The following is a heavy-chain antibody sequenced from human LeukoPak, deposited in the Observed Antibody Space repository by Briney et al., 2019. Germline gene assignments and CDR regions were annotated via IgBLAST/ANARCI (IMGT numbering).Heavy chain of an antibody. CDR1: SYTFTSYG. CDR3: AGDRYCSSTSCYQFDY. D-gene: IGHD2-2*01. CDR2: INPNSGGT. J-gene: IGHJ4*02. Sequence: ASVKVSCKASSYTFTSYGISWVRQAPGQGLEWMGWINPNSGGTNYAQKFQGRVTMTRDTSISTAYMELSRLRSDDTAVYYCAGDRYCSSTSCYQFDYWGQGTLVTVSS. V-gene: IGHV1-2*02.